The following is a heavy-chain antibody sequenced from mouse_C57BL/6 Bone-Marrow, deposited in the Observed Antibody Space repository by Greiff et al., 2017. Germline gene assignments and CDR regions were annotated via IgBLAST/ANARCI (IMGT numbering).Heavy chain of an antibody. Sequence: EVKLMESGGGLVKPGGSLKLSCAASGFTFSDYGMHWVRQAPEKGLEWVAYISSGSSTIYYADTVTGRFTISRDNAKNTLFLQMTSLRSEDTAMYYCARRITTVPFAYWGQGTLVTVSA. J-gene: IGHJ3*01. V-gene: IGHV5-17*01. CDR2: ISSGSSTI. CDR1: GFTFSDYG. CDR3: ARRITTVPFAY. D-gene: IGHD1-1*01.